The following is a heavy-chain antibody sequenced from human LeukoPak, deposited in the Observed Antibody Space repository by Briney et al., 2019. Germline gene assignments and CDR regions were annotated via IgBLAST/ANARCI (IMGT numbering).Heavy chain of an antibody. Sequence: ASVKVSCKASGYTFTGYYMHWVRQAPGQGLEWMGRINPNSGGTNYAQKFQGRVTMTRDTSISTAYMELSRLRPDDTAVYYCARDSSSWTPYYYCGMDVWGQGTTVTVSS. CDR2: INPNSGGT. CDR3: ARDSSSWTPYYYCGMDV. CDR1: GYTFTGYY. D-gene: IGHD6-13*01. J-gene: IGHJ6*02. V-gene: IGHV1-2*06.